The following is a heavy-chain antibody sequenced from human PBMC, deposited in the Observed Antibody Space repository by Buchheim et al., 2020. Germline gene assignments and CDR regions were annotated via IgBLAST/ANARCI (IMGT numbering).Heavy chain of an antibody. D-gene: IGHD3-10*01. CDR3: GGVRAMVRGFNRFYYYYYGRDV. CDR1: GGSISSGGYY. V-gene: IGHV4-31*03. Sequence: QVQLQESGPGLVKPSQTLSLTCTVSGGSISSGGYYWSWIRQHPGKGLEWIGYIYYSGSTYYNPSLKSRVTISVDTSKNQFSLKLSSVTAADTAVYYCGGVRAMVRGFNRFYYYYYGRDVGGQGTT. J-gene: IGHJ6*02. CDR2: IYYSGST.